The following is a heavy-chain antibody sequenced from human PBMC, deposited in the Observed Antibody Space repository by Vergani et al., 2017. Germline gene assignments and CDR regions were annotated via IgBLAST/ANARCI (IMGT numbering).Heavy chain of an antibody. CDR3: ARDRSPQPSKSSGWYGGVDP. V-gene: IGHV4-61*05. CDR1: GGSISSSSYY. CDR2: IYYSGST. J-gene: IGHJ5*02. Sequence: QLQLQESGPGLVKPSETLSLTCTVSGGSISSSSYYWGWIRQPPGKGLEWIGYIYYSGSTNYNPSLKSRVTISVDTSKNQFSLKLSSVTAADTAVYYCARDRSPQPSKSSGWYGGVDPWGQGTLVTVSS. D-gene: IGHD6-19*01.